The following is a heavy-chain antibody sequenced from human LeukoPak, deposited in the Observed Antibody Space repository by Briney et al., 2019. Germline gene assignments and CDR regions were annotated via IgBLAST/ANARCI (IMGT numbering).Heavy chain of an antibody. D-gene: IGHD3-9*01. V-gene: IGHV4-34*01. CDR3: ARGILYYDILTGYLPPYYYYGMDV. CDR2: INHSGSS. CDR1: GGSFSGYY. J-gene: IGHJ6*02. Sequence: PSETLSLTCAVYGGSFSGYYWSCIRQPPGKGLEWIGEINHSGSSSYNPSLKSRVTISVDTSKNQFSLKLSSVTAADPAVYYCARGILYYDILTGYLPPYYYYGMDVWGQGTTVTVSS.